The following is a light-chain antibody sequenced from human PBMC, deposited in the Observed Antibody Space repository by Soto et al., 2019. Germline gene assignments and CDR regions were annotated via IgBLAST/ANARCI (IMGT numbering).Light chain of an antibody. J-gene: IGLJ2*01. V-gene: IGLV1-44*01. Sequence: QAVVTQPPSASGTPGQRVTISCSGRTSNIGSNAVNWYQQFPGRAPKVLIYNNNERPSGVPDRFSGSKSGTSASLAISGLQSEDEADYHCSAYAGGNIVIFGGGTKLTVL. CDR1: TSNIGSNA. CDR3: SAYAGGNIVI. CDR2: NNN.